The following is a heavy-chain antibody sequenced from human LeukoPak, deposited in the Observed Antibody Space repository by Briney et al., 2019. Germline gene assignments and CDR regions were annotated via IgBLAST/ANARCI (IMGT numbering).Heavy chain of an antibody. CDR2: INHSGST. D-gene: IGHD6-19*01. Sequence: SETLSLACAVYGGSFSGYYWSWIRQPPGKGLEWIGEINHSGSTNYNPSLKSRVTISVDTSKNQFSLKLSPVTAADTAVYYCARDSSGWYKDYWGQGTLVTVSS. CDR3: ARDSSGWYKDY. CDR1: GGSFSGYY. J-gene: IGHJ4*02. V-gene: IGHV4-34*01.